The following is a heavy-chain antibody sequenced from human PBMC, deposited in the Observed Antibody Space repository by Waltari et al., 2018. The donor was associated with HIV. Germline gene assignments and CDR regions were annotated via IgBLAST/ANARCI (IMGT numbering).Heavy chain of an antibody. J-gene: IGHJ4*02. CDR1: GFTFSSHS. Sequence: EVQLVESGGGLVKPGGSLRLSCAASGFTFSSHSMNWVRQAPGKGLEWVSSISSSSSYIYYADSVKGRFTISRDNAKNSLYLQMNSLRAEDTAVYYCARGAPYGDYVGYWGQGTLVTVSS. CDR2: ISSSSSYI. V-gene: IGHV3-21*01. CDR3: ARGAPYGDYVGY. D-gene: IGHD4-17*01.